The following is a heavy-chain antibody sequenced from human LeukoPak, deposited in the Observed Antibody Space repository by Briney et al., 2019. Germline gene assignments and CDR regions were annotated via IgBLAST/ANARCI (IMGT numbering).Heavy chain of an antibody. J-gene: IGHJ6*02. D-gene: IGHD3-10*01. V-gene: IGHV1-18*01. CDR1: GYTFTNYG. CDR3: ASSTSGPPVLLWFGELSGYYYGMDV. CDR2: ISTYNGNT. Sequence: GASVKVSCKASGYTFTNYGISWVRQAPGQGLEWMGWISTYNGNTNYAQKLQGRVTMTTDTSTSTAYMELRSLRSDDTAVYYCASSTSGPPVLLWFGELSGYYYGMDVWGQGTTVTVSS.